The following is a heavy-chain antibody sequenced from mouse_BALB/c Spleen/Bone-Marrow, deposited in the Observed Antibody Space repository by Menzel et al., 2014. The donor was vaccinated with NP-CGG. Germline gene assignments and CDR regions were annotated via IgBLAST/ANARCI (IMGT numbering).Heavy chain of an antibody. Sequence: QVQLKQSGAELVMPGASVKMSCKASGYTFTDYWMHWVKRRPGQGLEWIGAIDTSDSYTSYNQKFKGKATLTVDESSSTAYMQLSSLTSEDSAVYYCARRRGGAMDYWGQGTSVTVSS. CDR2: IDTSDSYT. CDR1: GYTFTDYW. J-gene: IGHJ4*01. CDR3: ARRRGGAMDY. V-gene: IGHV1-69*01.